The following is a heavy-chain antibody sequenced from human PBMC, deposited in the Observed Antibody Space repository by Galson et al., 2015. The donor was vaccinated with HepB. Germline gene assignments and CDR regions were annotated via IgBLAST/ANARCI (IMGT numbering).Heavy chain of an antibody. CDR1: GFTFSGSA. CDR2: IRSKASNYAT. J-gene: IGHJ5*02. V-gene: IGHV3-73*01. D-gene: IGHD6-19*01. CDR3: IRMADLSGYSSS. Sequence: SLRHSCAASGFTFSGSAIHWVRQTSGKGLEWVGRIRSKASNYATAYAASVKGRFTISRDDSKNTAYLHMKSLKTEDTAVYYCIRMADLSGYSSSWGQGTLVTVSS.